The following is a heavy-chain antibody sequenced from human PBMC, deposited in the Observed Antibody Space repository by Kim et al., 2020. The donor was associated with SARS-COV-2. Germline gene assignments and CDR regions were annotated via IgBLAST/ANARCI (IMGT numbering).Heavy chain of an antibody. CDR1: GFTFGDYA. D-gene: IGHD4-17*01. J-gene: IGHJ5*02. Sequence: GGSLRLSCTASGFTFGDYAMRWFRQAPGKGLEWVGFIRSKAYGGTLEYAASVKGRFLISRDDSKSIPYLQMNSLKTEDTALYYCSRSATTVIPPSWFDPWGQGTLVTVSS. CDR2: IRSKAYGGTL. CDR3: SRSATTVIPPSWFDP. V-gene: IGHV3-49*03.